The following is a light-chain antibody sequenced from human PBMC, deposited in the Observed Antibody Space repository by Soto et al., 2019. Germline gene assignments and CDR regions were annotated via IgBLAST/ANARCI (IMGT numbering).Light chain of an antibody. CDR3: QQYDSWPLT. CDR2: EAS. V-gene: IGKV3D-15*01. CDR1: QSVGRN. Sequence: EIVMTQSPVTLSVSPGERASLSCRASQSVGRNLAWYHQKPGQAPGLLMYEASTRATGIPARFSGSGSGTEFTLTISSLQSEDFAVYYCQQYDSWPLTFGGGTKVEIK. J-gene: IGKJ4*01.